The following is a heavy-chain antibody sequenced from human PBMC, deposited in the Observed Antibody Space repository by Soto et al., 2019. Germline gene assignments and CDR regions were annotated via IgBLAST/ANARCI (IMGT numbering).Heavy chain of an antibody. CDR1: GFTFSSYE. CDR2: ISSSGSTI. V-gene: IGHV3-48*03. Sequence: GGSLRLSCAASGFTFSSYEMNWVRQAPGKWLEWVSYISSSGSTIYYADSVKGRFTISRDNAKNSLYLQMNSLRAEDTAVYYCASQSYSSGWYSLDYYYYGMDVWGQGXTVTVYS. D-gene: IGHD6-19*01. J-gene: IGHJ6*02. CDR3: ASQSYSSGWYSLDYYYYGMDV.